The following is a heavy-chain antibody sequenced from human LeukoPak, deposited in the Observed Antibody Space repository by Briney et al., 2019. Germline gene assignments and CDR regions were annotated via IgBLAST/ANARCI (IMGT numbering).Heavy chain of an antibody. J-gene: IGHJ4*02. V-gene: IGHV3-15*01. D-gene: IGHD2-8*01. CDR2: IKSKTDGGTT. Sequence: GGSLRLSCAASGFTFSNAWMSWVRQAPGKGLEWVGRIKSKTDGGTTDYAAPVKGGFTISRDDSKNTLYLQMNSLRAEDTAVYYCTKDGTRPPSGMFDYWGQGTLVTVSS. CDR3: TKDGTRPPSGMFDY. CDR1: GFTFSNAW.